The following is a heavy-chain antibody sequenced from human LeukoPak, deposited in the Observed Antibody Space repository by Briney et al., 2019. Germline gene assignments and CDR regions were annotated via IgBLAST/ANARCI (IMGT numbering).Heavy chain of an antibody. D-gene: IGHD1-1*01. CDR2: VSATGGNT. Sequence: GGSLRLSCAASGFTFCIYTMNWVRQTPGKRLEWVSAVSATGGNTFYADSVKGRFTVSRDNSKNTVYLQMDRLRAEDTAVYYCAKDLRGYNVNDGIDYWGQGTLVTVSS. CDR1: GFTFCIYT. CDR3: AKDLRGYNVNDGIDY. V-gene: IGHV3-23*01. J-gene: IGHJ4*02.